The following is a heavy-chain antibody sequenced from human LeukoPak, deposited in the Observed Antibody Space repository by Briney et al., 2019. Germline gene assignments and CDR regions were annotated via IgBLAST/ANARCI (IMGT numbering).Heavy chain of an antibody. V-gene: IGHV3-64*04. D-gene: IGHD6-19*01. CDR1: GFTFSSYA. CDR3: AKDLHGVADTSYYFDY. CDR2: ISSNGGST. Sequence: PGGSLRLSCSASGFTFSSYAMHWVRQAPGKGLEYVSAISSNGGSTYYADSVKGRFTISRDNSKNTLYLQMNGLRAEDTAVFYCAKDLHGVADTSYYFDYWGRGTLVTVSS. J-gene: IGHJ4*02.